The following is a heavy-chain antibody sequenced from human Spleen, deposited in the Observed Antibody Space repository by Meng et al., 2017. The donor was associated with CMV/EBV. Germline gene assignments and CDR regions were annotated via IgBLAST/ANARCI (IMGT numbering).Heavy chain of an antibody. V-gene: IGHV4-39*07. CDR1: GGSISNNNYY. CDR2: IYYTGST. J-gene: IGHJ5*02. Sequence: SETLSLTCTVSGGSISNNNYYWGWIRQPPGKGLERIGSIYYTGSTYYNPSLGSRVTISVYTSKNQFSLTLSSVTAADTAVYYCARAQVEPLYYYQSNGYRNNWFDPWGQGTLVTVSS. CDR3: ARAQVEPLYYYQSNGYRNNWFDP. D-gene: IGHD3-22*01.